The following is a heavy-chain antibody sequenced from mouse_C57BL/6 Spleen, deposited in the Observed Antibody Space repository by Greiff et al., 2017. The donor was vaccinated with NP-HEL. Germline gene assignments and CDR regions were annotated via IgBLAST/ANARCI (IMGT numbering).Heavy chain of an antibody. CDR2: INPNNGGT. V-gene: IGHV1-18*01. J-gene: IGHJ2*01. Sequence: VQLKESGPELVKPGASVKIPCKASGYTFTDYNMDWVKQSHGKSLEWIGDINPNNGGTIYNQKFKGKATLTVDKSSSTAYMELRSLTSEDTAVYYCARLEKYYGSSYYFDYWGQGTTLTVSS. CDR3: ARLEKYYGSSYYFDY. D-gene: IGHD1-1*01. CDR1: GYTFTDYN.